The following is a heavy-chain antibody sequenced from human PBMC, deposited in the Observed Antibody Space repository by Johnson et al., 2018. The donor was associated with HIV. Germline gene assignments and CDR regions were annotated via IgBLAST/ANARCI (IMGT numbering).Heavy chain of an antibody. CDR3: ARGGVVHDAFDM. J-gene: IGHJ3*02. CDR2: ISYEGSNK. CDR1: GFTFSSYA. V-gene: IGHV3-30-3*01. Sequence: QVQLVESGGGVVQPGRSLRLSCAASGFTFSSYAMDWVRQAPGKGLEWVAVISYEGSNKYFADSVKGRFTISRDSSKNTLYLQLSSLRTEDTAVFYCARGGVVHDAFDMWGQGTMVTVSS. D-gene: IGHD2-2*01.